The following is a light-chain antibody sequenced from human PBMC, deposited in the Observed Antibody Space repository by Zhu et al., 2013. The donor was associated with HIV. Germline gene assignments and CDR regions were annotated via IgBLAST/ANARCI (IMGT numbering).Light chain of an antibody. CDR2: WAS. V-gene: IGKV4-1*01. CDR1: QSVFYRPSNKNY. J-gene: IGKJ4*01. Sequence: DIVMTQSPDSLAVSLGEGATIHCKSSQSVFYRPSNKNYLAWYRQKPGQPPQLLIYWASTRESGVPDRFSGSGSGTDFTLTISSLQAEDVAVYYCQQYYTFLTFGGGTKVEIK. CDR3: QQYYTFLT.